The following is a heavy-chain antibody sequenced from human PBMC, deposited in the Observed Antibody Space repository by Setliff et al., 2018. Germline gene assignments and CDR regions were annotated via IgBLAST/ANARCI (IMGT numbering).Heavy chain of an antibody. V-gene: IGHV1-18*01. CDR3: ARDRGGDDFVGAVGDSFDI. J-gene: IGHJ3*02. CDR1: GYSFLSYG. CDR2: ISAYNGNT. D-gene: IGHD2-21*01. Sequence: GASVKVSCKASGYSFLSYGITWVRQAPGQGLEWMGWISAYNGNTGSAQKFQGRVTMSADTSTTTVYMELRSLRSDDTAVYYCARDRGGDDFVGAVGDSFDIWGQGTMVTVSS.